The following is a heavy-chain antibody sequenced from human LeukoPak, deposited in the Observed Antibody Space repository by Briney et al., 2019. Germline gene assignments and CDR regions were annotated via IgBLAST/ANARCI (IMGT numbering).Heavy chain of an antibody. CDR2: ISPYSGNT. CDR1: GYTFTNYN. Sequence: ASVMVSCKTSGYTFTNYNIAWVRRAPGQGLEWVGWISPYSGNTKYAQKFQGRVTMTTDTSTSTVYMELRSLTFDDTAIYYCARDGYFDYWGQGTLVTVSS. J-gene: IGHJ4*02. V-gene: IGHV1-18*01. CDR3: ARDGYFDY.